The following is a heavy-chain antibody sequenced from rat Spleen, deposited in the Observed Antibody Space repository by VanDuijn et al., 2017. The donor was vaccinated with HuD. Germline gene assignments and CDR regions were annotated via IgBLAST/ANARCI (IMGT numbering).Heavy chain of an antibody. J-gene: IGHJ3*01. Sequence: EVQLVESGGGLVQPGRSLKLSCAASGFTLSDYAMAWVRQAPKKGLEWVATISAGGGNTYYRDSVKGRFTISRDNAKNTQFLQMDSLRSEDTATYYCASQFAYWGQGTLVTVSS. CDR2: ISAGGGNT. CDR3: ASQFAY. V-gene: IGHV5S13*01. CDR1: GFTLSDYA.